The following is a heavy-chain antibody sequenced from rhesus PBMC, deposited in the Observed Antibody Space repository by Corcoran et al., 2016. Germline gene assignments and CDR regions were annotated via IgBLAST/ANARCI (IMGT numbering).Heavy chain of an antibody. CDR1: GGSISSSNW. CDR2: ISGSSGRP. J-gene: IGHJ4*01. Sequence: QVQLQESGPGLVKPSETLSLTCAVSGGSISSSNWWSWIRQPPGKGLECIGYISGSSGRPDHKPTRKSRDTITKDTAKNQFSLRLSSVTAADTAVYYCARDEVGTTIRLDYWGQGVLVTVSS. V-gene: IGHV4S19*01. D-gene: IGHD1-44*01. CDR3: ARDEVGTTIRLDY.